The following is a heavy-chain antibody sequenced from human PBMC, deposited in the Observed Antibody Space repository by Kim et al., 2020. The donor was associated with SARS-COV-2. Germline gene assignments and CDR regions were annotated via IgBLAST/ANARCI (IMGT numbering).Heavy chain of an antibody. Sequence: LKSRVTISVDTSKNQFSLKLSSVTAADTAVYYCARERRLNYYDSSGYYYYWGQGTLVTVSS. D-gene: IGHD3-22*01. CDR3: ARERRLNYYDSSGYYYY. J-gene: IGHJ4*02. V-gene: IGHV4-39*07.